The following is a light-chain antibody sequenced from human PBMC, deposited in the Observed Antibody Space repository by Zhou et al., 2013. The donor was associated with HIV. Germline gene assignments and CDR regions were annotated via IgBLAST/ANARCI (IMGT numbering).Light chain of an antibody. V-gene: IGKV1-16*02. CDR2: VVS. CDR3: QQSRTSVMT. CDR1: QGINNS. J-gene: IGKJ5*01. Sequence: DIQMTQSPSSLSASVGDRVTITCRASQGINNSLAWFQQKPGKAPKSLMYVVSSLQSGVPSKFSGSGSGTDFTLTINDLQPEDFATYFCQQSRTSVMTFGQGTRLDI.